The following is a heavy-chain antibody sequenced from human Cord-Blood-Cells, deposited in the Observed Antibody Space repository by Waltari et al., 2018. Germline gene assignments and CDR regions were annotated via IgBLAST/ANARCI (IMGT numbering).Heavy chain of an antibody. CDR2: VDPQDGEA. J-gene: IGHJ4*02. V-gene: IGHV1-24*01. D-gene: IGHD6-19*01. CDR3: ATDPGIAVAGTPFNY. CDR1: GSDPLQRS. Sequence: QVYPLQPATEPQKAGSGVEVHCTVSGSDPLQRSMPYVLRSSGHPLAGTEREWMRRVDPQDGEAIYPQKCQRRVTMAEGTSTDTAYMELSSLRSEDTAVYYCATDPGIAVAGTPFNYWGQGTLVTVSS.